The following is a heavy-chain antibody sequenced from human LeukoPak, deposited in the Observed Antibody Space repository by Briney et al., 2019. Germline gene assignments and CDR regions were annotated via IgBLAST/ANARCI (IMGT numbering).Heavy chain of an antibody. CDR2: ISSSSSYI. CDR1: GFTFSSYS. V-gene: IGHV3-21*01. Sequence: GGSLRLSCAASGFTFSSYSMNWVRQAAGKGLVWVSSISSSSSYIYYADSVKGRFTISRDNAKNSLYLQMNSLRAEDTAVYYCARDRGYSYGYGYWGQGTLVTVSS. CDR3: ARDRGYSYGYGY. J-gene: IGHJ4*02. D-gene: IGHD5-18*01.